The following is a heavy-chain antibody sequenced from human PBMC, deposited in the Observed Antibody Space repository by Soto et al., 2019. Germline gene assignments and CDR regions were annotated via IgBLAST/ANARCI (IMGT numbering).Heavy chain of an antibody. D-gene: IGHD2-2*02. J-gene: IGHJ6*02. CDR3: ARDDRCSSTSCYIDYYYYYGMDV. V-gene: IGHV1-69*13. Sequence: SVKVSCKASGGTFSSYAISWVRQAPGQGLEWMGGIIPIFGTANYAQKLQGRVTITADESTSTAYMELSSLRSEDTAVYYCARDDRCSSTSCYIDYYYYYGMDVWGQGTTVTVSS. CDR1: GGTFSSYA. CDR2: IIPIFGTA.